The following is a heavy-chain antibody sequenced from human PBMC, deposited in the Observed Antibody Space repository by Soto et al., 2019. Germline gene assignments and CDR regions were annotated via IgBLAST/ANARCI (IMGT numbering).Heavy chain of an antibody. CDR1: GYTLTSYG. J-gene: IGHJ6*02. CDR2: ISAYNGNT. V-gene: IGHV1-18*01. CDR3: ARNTRSYYDILTGYYNYYYYGMDV. D-gene: IGHD3-9*01. Sequence: QVQLVQSGAEVKKPGASVKVSCKASGYTLTSYGISWVRQAPGQGLEWMGWISAYNGNTNYAQKLQGRVTMTTDTSTSTAYMELRSLRSDDTAVYYCARNTRSYYDILTGYYNYYYYGMDVWGQGTTVTVSS.